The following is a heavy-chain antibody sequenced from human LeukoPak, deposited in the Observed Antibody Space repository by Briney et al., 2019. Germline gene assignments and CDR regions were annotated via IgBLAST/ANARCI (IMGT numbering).Heavy chain of an antibody. Sequence: SETLSLTCTVSGGSISSGSYYWSWIRQPAGKGLEWIGRIYTSGSTNYNPSLKSRVTISVDTSKNQFSLKLSSVTAADTAVYYCARLRYTIFGVVIIRNNWFDPWGQGTLVTVSS. CDR1: GGSISSGSYY. CDR2: IYTSGST. J-gene: IGHJ5*02. V-gene: IGHV4-61*02. D-gene: IGHD3-3*01. CDR3: ARLRYTIFGVVIIRNNWFDP.